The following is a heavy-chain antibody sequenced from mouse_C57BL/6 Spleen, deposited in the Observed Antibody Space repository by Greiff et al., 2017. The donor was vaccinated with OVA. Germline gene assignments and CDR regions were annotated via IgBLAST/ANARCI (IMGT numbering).Heavy chain of an antibody. V-gene: IGHV1-69*01. D-gene: IGHD1-1*01. CDR3: ARSGGYYGPYYAMDY. CDR1: GYTFTSYW. Sequence: VQLQQPGAELVMPGASVKLSCKASGYTFTSYWMHWVKQRPGQGLEWIGEIDPSDSYTNYNQKFKGKSTLTVDKSSSTAYMQLSSLTSEDSAVYYCARSGGYYGPYYAMDYWGQGTSVTVSS. J-gene: IGHJ4*01. CDR2: IDPSDSYT.